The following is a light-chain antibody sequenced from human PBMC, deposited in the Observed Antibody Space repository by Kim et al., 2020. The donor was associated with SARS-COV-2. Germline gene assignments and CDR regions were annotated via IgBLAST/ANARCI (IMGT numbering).Light chain of an antibody. V-gene: IGLV3-19*01. Sequence: SSELTQDPAVSVALGQTVTVTCRGDSLRIYYASWYQQKPGQAPILVLSGNNNRPSGIPDRFSGSYSGDTASLTISGAQAEDEADYYCSSRDSSSNYQVEFGGWTQLTVL. CDR1: SLRIYY. CDR2: GNN. CDR3: SSRDSSSNYQVE. J-gene: IGLJ3*02.